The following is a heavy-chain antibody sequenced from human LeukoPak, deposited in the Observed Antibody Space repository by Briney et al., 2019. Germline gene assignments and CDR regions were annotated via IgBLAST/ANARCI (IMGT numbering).Heavy chain of an antibody. CDR3: TRHNGDYCSGGSCYWNGVGY. J-gene: IGHJ4*02. D-gene: IGHD2-15*01. CDR1: GFTFSGSA. CDR2: IRSKANSYAT. Sequence: GGSLRLSCAASGFTFSGSAMHWVRQASGKGLEWVGRIRSKANSYATAYAASVKGRFIISRDDSKNTAYLQMNSLKTEDTAVYYCTRHNGDYCSGGSCYWNGVGYWGQGTLVTVPS. V-gene: IGHV3-73*01.